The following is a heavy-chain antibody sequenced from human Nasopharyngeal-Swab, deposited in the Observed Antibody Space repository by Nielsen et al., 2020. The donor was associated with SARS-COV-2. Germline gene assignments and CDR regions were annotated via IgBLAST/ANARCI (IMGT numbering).Heavy chain of an antibody. D-gene: IGHD2-15*01. CDR3: ARIAGRGSIYYYYMVV. CDR1: GFTFNSYS. V-gene: IGHV3-21*01. CDR2: ISGSGSYV. Sequence: GESLKISCAGSGFTFNSYSMSWVRQVPGEGLEWVSSISGSGSYVYYADSVKGRFTISKDSAKNSLYLQMNSLRAEDTAVYFCARIAGRGSIYYYYMVVWGTGTTVTVSS. J-gene: IGHJ6*03.